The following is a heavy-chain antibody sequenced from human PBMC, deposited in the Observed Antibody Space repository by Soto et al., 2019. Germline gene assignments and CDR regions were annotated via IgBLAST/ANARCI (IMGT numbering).Heavy chain of an antibody. V-gene: IGHV3-30-3*01. D-gene: IGHD6-19*01. CDR1: GFTFSSYA. CDR3: ARDPGEWLVQSYYYYYGMDV. Sequence: PGGSLRLSCAASGFTFSSYAMHWVRQAPGKGLEWVAVISYDGSNKYYADSVKGRFTISRDNSKNTLYLQMNSLRAEDTAVYYCARDPGEWLVQSYYYYYGMDVWGQGTTVTVSS. J-gene: IGHJ6*02. CDR2: ISYDGSNK.